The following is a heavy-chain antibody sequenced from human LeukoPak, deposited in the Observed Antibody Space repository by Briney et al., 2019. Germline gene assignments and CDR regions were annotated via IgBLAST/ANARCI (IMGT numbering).Heavy chain of an antibody. CDR3: ARAGSGLTYYYYYYMDV. CDR1: GYTFIGYY. J-gene: IGHJ6*03. Sequence: ASVKVSCKASGYTFIGYYMHWVRQAPGQGLEWMGWINPNSGGTNYAQKFQGRVTMTRDTSISTAYMQLSRLRSDDTAVYYCARAGSGLTYYYYYYMDVWGKGTTVTICS. V-gene: IGHV1-2*02. CDR2: INPNSGGT. D-gene: IGHD6-19*01.